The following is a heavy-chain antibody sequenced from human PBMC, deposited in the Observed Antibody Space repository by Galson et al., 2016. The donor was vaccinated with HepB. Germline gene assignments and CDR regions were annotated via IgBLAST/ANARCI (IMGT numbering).Heavy chain of an antibody. D-gene: IGHD6-13*01. CDR2: ISSGSSYI. CDR3: ARVRGQQLLDAFDI. CDR1: GFTFRSNN. J-gene: IGHJ3*02. Sequence: SLRLSCAASGFTFRSNNMNWVRQAPGKGLEWVSSISSGSSYIYYADSVKGRFTISRDNAKNSLYLQMNSLRAEDTAVYYCARVRGQQLLDAFDIWGQGTMVTVSS. V-gene: IGHV3-21*01.